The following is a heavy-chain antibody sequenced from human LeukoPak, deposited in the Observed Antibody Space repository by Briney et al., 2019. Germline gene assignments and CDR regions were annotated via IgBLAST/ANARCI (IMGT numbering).Heavy chain of an antibody. D-gene: IGHD2-21*02. Sequence: ASVKVSFKASGYTFTSYDINWVRQATGQGLEWMGWMNPNSGNTGYAQKFLGRVTMTRNTSISTAYMELSSLRSEDTAVYYCARGHAEVVVTDYWGQGTLVTVSS. V-gene: IGHV1-8*01. J-gene: IGHJ4*02. CDR2: MNPNSGNT. CDR3: ARGHAEVVVTDY. CDR1: GYTFTSYD.